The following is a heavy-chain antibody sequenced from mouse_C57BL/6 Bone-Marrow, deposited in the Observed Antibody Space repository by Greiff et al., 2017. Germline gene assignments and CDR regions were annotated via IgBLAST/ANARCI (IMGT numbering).Heavy chain of an antibody. CDR1: GFTFSDFY. D-gene: IGHD2-12*01. CDR2: SRNNDNAYTT. J-gene: IGHJ3*01. Sequence: EVKVVESGGGLVQSGRSLRLSCATSGFTFSDFYMEWVRQAPGKGLEWIAASRNNDNAYTTEYNASGKGRFIVSRNTYRCILYIQMKALRAEDAAIYYCASDADDVGFAYWGQGTLVTVSA. CDR3: ASDADDVGFAY. V-gene: IGHV7-1*01.